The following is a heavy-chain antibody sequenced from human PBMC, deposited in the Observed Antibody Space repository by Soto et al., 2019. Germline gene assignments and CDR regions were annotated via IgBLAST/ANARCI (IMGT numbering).Heavy chain of an antibody. CDR3: ARPQPHSANDLGAFDL. Sequence: QVQLQQWGAGLLKPSETLSLTCAVYGGSFSGFYWSWIRQSPGKGLEWIGEINHSGSTNYNPSLKSRVTISIDTSENQFSLKLSSVTAADTAVYYCARPQPHSANDLGAFDLWGQGTLITVSS. D-gene: IGHD5-12*01. J-gene: IGHJ4*01. V-gene: IGHV4-34*01. CDR1: GGSFSGFY. CDR2: INHSGST.